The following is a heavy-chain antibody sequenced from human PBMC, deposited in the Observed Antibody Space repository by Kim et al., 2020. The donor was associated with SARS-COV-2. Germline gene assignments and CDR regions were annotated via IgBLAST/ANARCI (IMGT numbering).Heavy chain of an antibody. D-gene: IGHD3-10*01. V-gene: IGHV3-7*03. CDR3: ARGPLPHYGAGGHFD. CDR2: INQDGSEK. Sequence: GGSLRLSCEGAGFTLSTYWMNWVRQAPGKGLEWLANINQDGSEKHYEGSVKGRFTISRDNAQNSVYLQMNDLRVDDTAVYFCARGPLPHYGAGGHFD. J-gene: IGHJ5*01. CDR1: GFTLSTYW.